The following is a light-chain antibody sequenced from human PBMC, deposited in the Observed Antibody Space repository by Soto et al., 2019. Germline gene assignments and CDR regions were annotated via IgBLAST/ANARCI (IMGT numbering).Light chain of an antibody. V-gene: IGKV3-15*01. J-gene: IGKJ1*01. CDR1: QSVSSN. CDR2: GAS. CDR3: QQYNNWWT. Sequence: ELVMTQSPATLSVSPGERATLSCRASQSVSSNLAWYQQKPGQAPRLLIYGASTRATGIPARCSGSGSGTEFNLTISSLQSEDFAVYYCQQYNNWWTFGQGTKVEIK.